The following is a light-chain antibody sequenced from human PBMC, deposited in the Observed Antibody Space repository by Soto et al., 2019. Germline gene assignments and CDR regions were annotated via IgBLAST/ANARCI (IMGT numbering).Light chain of an antibody. CDR1: SSNIGSNY. CDR3: AAWDDSLSGVV. CDR2: RNN. V-gene: IGLV1-47*01. Sequence: QSVLAQPPSASGTPGQRVTISCSGSSSNIGSNYVYWYQQLPGTAPKLLIHRNNQRPSGVPDRFSGSKSGTSVSLAISGLRSEDEADYYCAAWDDSLSGVVFGGGTKVTVL. J-gene: IGLJ2*01.